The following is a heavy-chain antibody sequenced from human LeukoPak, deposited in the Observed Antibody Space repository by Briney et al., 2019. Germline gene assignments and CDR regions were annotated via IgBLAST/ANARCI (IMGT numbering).Heavy chain of an antibody. Sequence: GGSLRLSCAASGFTFSSYGMHWVRQAPGKGLEWVAVIWYDGSNKYYADSVKGRFTISRDNSKNTLYLQMNSLRAEDTAVYYCAKDGLNYNWNYMAYFDYWGQGTLVTVSS. CDR2: IWYDGSNK. CDR3: AKDGLNYNWNYMAYFDY. CDR1: GFTFSSYG. V-gene: IGHV3-33*06. D-gene: IGHD1-7*01. J-gene: IGHJ4*02.